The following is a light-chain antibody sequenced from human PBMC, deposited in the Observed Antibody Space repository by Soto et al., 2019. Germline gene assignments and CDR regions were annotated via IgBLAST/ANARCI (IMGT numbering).Light chain of an antibody. CDR1: QNVDSKY. Sequence: EIGLTQSPGTLSLSPGERATLSCGASQNVDSKYLASYQQKPGQAPRLLIYSASTRATGIPARFSGSGSGTEFTLTISSLKSEDFAVYYCHQYNHWLTWTFGHGTKVDIK. J-gene: IGKJ1*01. CDR2: SAS. V-gene: IGKV3-15*01. CDR3: HQYNHWLTWT.